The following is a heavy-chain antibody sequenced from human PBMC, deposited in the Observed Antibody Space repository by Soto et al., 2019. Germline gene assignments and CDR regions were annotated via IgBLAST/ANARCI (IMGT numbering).Heavy chain of an antibody. CDR1: GFTFSSYA. CDR3: AKETYYYGSRIRYGMDV. CDR2: ISGSGGST. V-gene: IGHV3-23*01. D-gene: IGHD3-10*01. J-gene: IGHJ6*02. Sequence: WSLRLSCAASGFTFSSYAMSWVRQAPGKGLEWVSAISGSGGSTYYADSVKGRFTISRDNSKNTLYLQMNSLRAEDTAVYYCAKETYYYGSRIRYGMDVWGQGTTVTVSS.